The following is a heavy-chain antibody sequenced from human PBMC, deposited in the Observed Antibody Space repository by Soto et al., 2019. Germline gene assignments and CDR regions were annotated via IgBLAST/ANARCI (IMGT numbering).Heavy chain of an antibody. D-gene: IGHD4-4*01. V-gene: IGHV3-74*01. CDR3: TRVYMADDY. CDR2: INTAGTTT. CDR1: GFTFTTYW. J-gene: IGHJ4*02. Sequence: GGSLRLSCAVPGFTFTTYWMHWVRQVPGKGLVWVSRINTAGTTTTYADSVKGRFIISRDNAKNTLYLQMNGLRVEDTGIYYCTRVYMADDYWGQGTLVTVSS.